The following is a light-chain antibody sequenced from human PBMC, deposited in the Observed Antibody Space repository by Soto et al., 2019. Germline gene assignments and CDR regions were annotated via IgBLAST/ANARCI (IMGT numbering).Light chain of an antibody. V-gene: IGKV3-20*01. CDR1: QSFSSSY. CDR3: QQYGSAPFT. CDR2: GAS. Sequence: EIVLTQSPGTLSLSPGERATLSCRASQSFSSSYLAWYQQKPGQAPRLLIYGASSTATGIPDRFSGSESGRDVTLTISRLEPEDCAVYYCQQYGSAPFTFGPGTKVDIK. J-gene: IGKJ3*01.